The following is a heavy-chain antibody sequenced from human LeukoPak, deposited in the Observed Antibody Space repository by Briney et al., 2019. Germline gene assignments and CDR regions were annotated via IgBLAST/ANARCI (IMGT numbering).Heavy chain of an antibody. Sequence: GGSLRLSCAASGFTFSSYAMSWVRQAPGKGLEWVSAISGSGGSTYYADSVKGRFTISRDNSKNTLYLQMNSLRAEDTAVYYCAEGARYSSGWYYGYWGQGTLVTVSS. J-gene: IGHJ4*02. CDR2: ISGSGGST. V-gene: IGHV3-23*01. CDR1: GFTFSSYA. D-gene: IGHD6-19*01. CDR3: AEGARYSSGWYYGY.